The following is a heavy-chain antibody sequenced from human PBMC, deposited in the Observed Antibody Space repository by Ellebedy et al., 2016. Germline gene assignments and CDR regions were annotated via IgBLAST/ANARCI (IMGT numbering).Heavy chain of an antibody. Sequence: SGPTLVKPTQTLTLTCTFSGFSLSTTGMTVGWVRQPPGEALEWLAFIYWNDDKRYIPSLRNRLTITKDTSKNQVVLRLTNMDPVDTATYYCAHRTTVTSVDYWGQGTLVTVSS. CDR3: AHRTTVTSVDY. CDR2: IYWNDDK. V-gene: IGHV2-5*01. J-gene: IGHJ4*02. D-gene: IGHD4-11*01. CDR1: GFSLSTTGMT.